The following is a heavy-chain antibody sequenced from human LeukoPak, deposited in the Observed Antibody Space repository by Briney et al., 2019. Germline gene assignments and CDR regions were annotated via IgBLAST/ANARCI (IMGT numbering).Heavy chain of an antibody. CDR3: VRGIGITMIRGPRWDS. J-gene: IGHJ5*02. CDR1: FGSFSDFY. V-gene: IGHV4-34*01. Sequence: SETLSLTCAVSFGSFSDFYWSWIRQPPGKGLEWIGEISPGGSTNYSPSLKSRVTISVDTPKNQFSLKLRSVTAADSAVYYCVRGIGITMIRGPRWDSWGQGTLVTVSS. D-gene: IGHD3-10*01. CDR2: ISPGGST.